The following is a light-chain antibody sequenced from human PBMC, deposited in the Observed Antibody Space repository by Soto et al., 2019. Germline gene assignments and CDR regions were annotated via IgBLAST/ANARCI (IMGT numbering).Light chain of an antibody. J-gene: IGKJ2*01. Sequence: DIQMTQSPSTLSASVGDRVTISCRASQIISTSLAWYQQKPGKAPNLLIHDASSLESGVPSRFSGSGSGTEFTLTISSLQPDDIGTYYCQQYSSFSPYTFGQGTKVDI. CDR3: QQYSSFSPYT. CDR1: QIISTS. V-gene: IGKV1-5*01. CDR2: DAS.